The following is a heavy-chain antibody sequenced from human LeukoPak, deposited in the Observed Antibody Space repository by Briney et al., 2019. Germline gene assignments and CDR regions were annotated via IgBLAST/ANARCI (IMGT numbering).Heavy chain of an antibody. CDR3: ARKNHYYDSSGYSDDAFDI. Sequence: PSQTLSLTCTVSGGSISSGDYYWSWIRQPPGKGPEWIGYNYYSGSTYYNPSLKSRVTISLNTSKNQFSLKLSSVTAADTAVYYCARKNHYYDSSGYSDDAFDIWGQGTMVTVSS. CDR1: GGSISSGDYY. V-gene: IGHV4-30-4*08. CDR2: NYYSGST. J-gene: IGHJ3*02. D-gene: IGHD3-22*01.